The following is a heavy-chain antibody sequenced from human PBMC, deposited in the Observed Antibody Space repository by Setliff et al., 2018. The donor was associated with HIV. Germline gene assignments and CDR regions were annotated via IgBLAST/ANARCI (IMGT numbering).Heavy chain of an antibody. CDR3: ARGHSGPRDRAFDI. CDR1: GGTFSSYA. CDR2: IIPIFGTA. Sequence: VASVKVPCQASGGTFSSYAISWVRQAPVQGLEWMGRIIPIFGTANYAQKLQGRVTNTADKSTSTAHMELSSLRSEDTAVYYCARGHSGPRDRAFDIWGQGTMVTVSS. D-gene: IGHD5-12*01. V-gene: IGHV1-69*06. J-gene: IGHJ3*02.